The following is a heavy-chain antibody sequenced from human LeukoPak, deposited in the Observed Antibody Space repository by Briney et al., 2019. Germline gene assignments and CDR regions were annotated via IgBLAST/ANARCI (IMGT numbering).Heavy chain of an antibody. J-gene: IGHJ3*02. CDR3: AREKTYYYDSSGTRWAFDI. CDR1: GGSFSSYY. Sequence: SETLSLTCTVSGGSFSSYYWTWIRQPAGKGLEWIGRIYTSGSTNYNPSLKSRVTMSVDTSKNQFSLKLSSVTAADTAVYYCAREKTYYYDSSGTRWAFDIWGQGTMVTVSS. V-gene: IGHV4-4*07. CDR2: IYTSGST. D-gene: IGHD3-22*01.